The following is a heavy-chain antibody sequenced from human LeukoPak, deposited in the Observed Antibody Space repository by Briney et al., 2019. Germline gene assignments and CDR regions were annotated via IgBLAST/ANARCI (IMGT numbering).Heavy chain of an antibody. D-gene: IGHD2-2*01. Sequence: ASVKVSCKASGYTFTGHYMHWVRQAPGQGLEWMGWINPNSGGTNYAQKFQGRVTMTRDTSISTAYMELSRLRSDDTAVYYCASWVVVVPASNYYGMDVWGQGTTVTVSS. CDR2: INPNSGGT. CDR1: GYTFTGHY. CDR3: ASWVVVVPASNYYGMDV. J-gene: IGHJ6*02. V-gene: IGHV1-2*02.